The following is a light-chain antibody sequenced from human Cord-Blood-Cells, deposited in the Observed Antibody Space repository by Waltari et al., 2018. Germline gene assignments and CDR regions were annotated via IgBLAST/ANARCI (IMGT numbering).Light chain of an antibody. CDR3: QSYDSSLSGSV. V-gene: IGLV1-40*01. Sequence: QSVLTQPPSVSGAPGQRVTIPCTGSSSNIGAGYDVHWYQQLPVTAPKLLITGNSNRPSGVPDRFSGSKSGTSASLAITGLQAEDEADYYCQSYDSSLSGSVFGGGTKLTVL. CDR1: SSNIGAGYD. CDR2: GNS. J-gene: IGLJ2*01.